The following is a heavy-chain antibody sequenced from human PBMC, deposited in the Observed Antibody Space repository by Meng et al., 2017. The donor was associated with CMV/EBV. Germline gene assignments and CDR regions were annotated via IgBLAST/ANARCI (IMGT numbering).Heavy chain of an antibody. D-gene: IGHD6-13*01. CDR1: GYTFTSYG. CDR2: ISVYNGNT. Sequence: ASVKVSCKASGYTFTSYGISWVRQAPGQGLEWMGWISVYNGNTNYAQKFQGRVTMTTDTSTSTAYMELRSLRSDDTAVYYCARVGPRSSSSRGYFDYWGQGTLVTVSS. V-gene: IGHV1-18*01. J-gene: IGHJ4*02. CDR3: ARVGPRSSSSRGYFDY.